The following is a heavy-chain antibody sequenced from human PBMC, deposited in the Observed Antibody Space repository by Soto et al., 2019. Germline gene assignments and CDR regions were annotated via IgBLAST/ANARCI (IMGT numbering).Heavy chain of an antibody. CDR1: GDSISGYY. Sequence: TLSLTCTVSGDSISGYYWSWIRQPPGKRLEWIGYIYESGSTNYNPSLKSRVTMSIDRSKNQFSLKLSSVTAADTAVYYCARSGRSGYNYYYGMDVWGQGATVTVSS. J-gene: IGHJ6*02. D-gene: IGHD3-3*01. CDR3: ARSGRSGYNYYYGMDV. CDR2: IYESGST. V-gene: IGHV4-59*01.